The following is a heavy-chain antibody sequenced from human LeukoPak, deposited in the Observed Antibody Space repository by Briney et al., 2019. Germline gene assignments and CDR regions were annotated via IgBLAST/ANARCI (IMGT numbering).Heavy chain of an antibody. D-gene: IGHD1-1*01. V-gene: IGHV3-21*04. CDR1: RFTFSDYS. CDR3: AKDKYNWNRNKVFDY. CDR2: ISSGSVYI. J-gene: IGHJ4*02. Sequence: GGSLRLSCAASRFTFSDYSMNWVRQAPGKGLQWVASISSGSVYIYYADSMKGRFTISRDNSKNTLYLQMNSLRAEDTAVYYCAKDKYNWNRNKVFDYWGQGTLVTVSS.